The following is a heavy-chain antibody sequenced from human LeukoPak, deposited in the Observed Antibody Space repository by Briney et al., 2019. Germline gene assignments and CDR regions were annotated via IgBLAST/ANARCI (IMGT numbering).Heavy chain of an antibody. V-gene: IGHV3-7*01. CDR3: ARGGRWLQDWYFDL. D-gene: IGHD5-24*01. J-gene: IGHJ2*01. CDR1: GFTFSSYW. Sequence: GGSLRLSCAASGFTFSSYWMSWVRQAPGKGLEWVANIKQDGSEKYYVDSVKGRFTISRDNAKNSLYLQMNSLRAEDTAVYYCARGGRWLQDWYFDLWGRGTLVTVSS. CDR2: IKQDGSEK.